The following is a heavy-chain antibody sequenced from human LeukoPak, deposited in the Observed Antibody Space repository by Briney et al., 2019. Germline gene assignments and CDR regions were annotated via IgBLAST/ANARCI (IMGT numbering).Heavy chain of an antibody. CDR1: GYTFTSYG. CDR3: ARDFGRFATAGNYYYYGMDV. D-gene: IGHD1-1*01. J-gene: IGHJ6*02. V-gene: IGHV1-18*01. Sequence: ASVKVSCKASGYTFTSYGISWVRQAPGQGLEWMGWISGYNGNTNYAQKLQGRVTMTTDTSTTTAYMELRSLRSDDTAVYYCARDFGRFATAGNYYYYGMDVWGQGTTVTVSS. CDR2: ISGYNGNT.